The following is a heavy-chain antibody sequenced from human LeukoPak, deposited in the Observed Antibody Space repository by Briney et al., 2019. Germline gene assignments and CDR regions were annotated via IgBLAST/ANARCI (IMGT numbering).Heavy chain of an antibody. CDR3: ARHSSSLGRVVDY. J-gene: IGHJ4*02. V-gene: IGHV5-51*01. CDR1: GYNFTSSW. D-gene: IGHD6-13*01. CDR2: IYPGDSDT. Sequence: GESLKISCKGSGYNFTSSWIGWVRQMPGKGLEWMGIIYPGDSDTRYSPSFQGQVTISADKSISTAYLQWSSLKASDTAMYYCARHSSSLGRVVDYWGQGTLVTVSS.